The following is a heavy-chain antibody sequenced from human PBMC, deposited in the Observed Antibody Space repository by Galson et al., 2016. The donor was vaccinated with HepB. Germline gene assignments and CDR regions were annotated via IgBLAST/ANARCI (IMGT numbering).Heavy chain of an antibody. CDR1: GGSISRSAYY. CDR3: ARHSGVSSVTYQGIDY. Sequence: ETLSLTCTVSGGSISRSAYYWGWIRQPPGKGLEWIGSIHYSGSTSYYASPKSRVTISVDTSKNQFSLNLRSVTAADTAVYYCARHSGVSSVTYQGIDYWGQGTLVTVSS. J-gene: IGHJ4*02. D-gene: IGHD1-26*01. CDR2: IHYSGST. V-gene: IGHV4-39*01.